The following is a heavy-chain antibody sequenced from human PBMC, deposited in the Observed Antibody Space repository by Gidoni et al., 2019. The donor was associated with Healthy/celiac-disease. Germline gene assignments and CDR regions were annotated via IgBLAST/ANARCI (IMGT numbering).Heavy chain of an antibody. V-gene: IGHV4-61*01. Sequence: QVQLQESGPGLVKPSETLSLTCTVSDGSVSSGTYYWSWIRQPPGKGLEWIGYIYYSGSTNYNPSLKRRVTISVDTSKNQFSLKLSSVTAADTAVYYCARGSRIVPAAIGVWFDPWGQGTLVTVSS. CDR1: DGSVSSGTYY. CDR3: ARGSRIVPAAIGVWFDP. J-gene: IGHJ5*02. D-gene: IGHD2-2*01. CDR2: IYYSGST.